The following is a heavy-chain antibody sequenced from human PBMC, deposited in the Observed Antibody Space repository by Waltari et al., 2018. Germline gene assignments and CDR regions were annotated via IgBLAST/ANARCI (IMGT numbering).Heavy chain of an antibody. Sequence: QVQVVESGGGVVQPGGSLRLSCAASGFTFRRYGMHWVRQAPGKGLEWVSFIAYDGRNEYYADSVKGRFTIARDNSKNTLHLQMNSLREDDTAVYHCAKDVASYCSGGSCYTLDSWGQGTPVTVSS. D-gene: IGHD2-15*01. CDR2: IAYDGRNE. V-gene: IGHV3-30*02. J-gene: IGHJ4*02. CDR1: GFTFRRYG. CDR3: AKDVASYCSGGSCYTLDS.